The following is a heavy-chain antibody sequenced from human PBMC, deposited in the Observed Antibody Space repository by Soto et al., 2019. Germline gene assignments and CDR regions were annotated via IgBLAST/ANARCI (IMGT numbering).Heavy chain of an antibody. J-gene: IGHJ4*02. CDR1: GFTFRSYW. CDR3: ARSSPLGPPGY. CDR2: IKDDGSDK. V-gene: IGHV3-7*01. Sequence: EVQLVESGGGLVQPGGSLRLSCAASGFTFRSYWMSWVRQAPGKGLEWVANIKDDGSDKYYVDSVKGRFTISRDNAKTSLYLQRNSLRVEDTAVYYFARSSPLGPPGYWGQGTVVSVSA.